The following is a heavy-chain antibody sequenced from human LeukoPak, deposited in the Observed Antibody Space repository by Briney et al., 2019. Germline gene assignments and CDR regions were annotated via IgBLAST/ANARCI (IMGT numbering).Heavy chain of an antibody. CDR1: GCTFSSYG. V-gene: IGHV3-30*18. Sequence: GGSLRLSCAASGCTFSSYGMHWVRQAPGKGLEWVAVISYDGSNKYYADSVKGRFTISRDNYNNTLYLQMNSLRAEDTAVYYCAKALSSSWYGSLDYWGQGTLVTVSS. D-gene: IGHD6-13*01. CDR3: AKALSSSWYGSLDY. J-gene: IGHJ4*02. CDR2: ISYDGSNK.